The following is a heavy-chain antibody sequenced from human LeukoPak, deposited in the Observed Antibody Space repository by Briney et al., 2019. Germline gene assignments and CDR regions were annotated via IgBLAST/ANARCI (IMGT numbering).Heavy chain of an antibody. CDR1: GYTFTSYG. D-gene: IGHD2-2*01. J-gene: IGHJ4*02. CDR2: ISAYNGNT. V-gene: IGHV1-18*01. CDR3: ARDDHPTAVVPAASAY. Sequence: ASVKVSCKASGYTFTSYGISWVRQAPGQGLEWMGWISAYNGNTNYAQKLQGRVTMTTDTSTSTAYMELRSLRSDDTAVYYCARDDHPTAVVPAASAYWGQGTLVTVSS.